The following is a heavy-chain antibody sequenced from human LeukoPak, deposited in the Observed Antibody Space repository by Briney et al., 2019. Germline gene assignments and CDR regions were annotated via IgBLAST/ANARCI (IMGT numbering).Heavy chain of an antibody. CDR2: IWYDGSNK. CDR3: ARGSAIAAAATSHFDY. Sequence: GGSLRLSCAASGFTFSSYGMHWVRQAPGKGLEWVAVIWYDGSNKYYADSVKGRFTISRDNSKNTLYLQMNSLRAEDTAVYYCARGSAIAAAATSHFDYWGQGTLVTVSS. J-gene: IGHJ4*02. CDR1: GFTFSSYG. D-gene: IGHD6-13*01. V-gene: IGHV3-33*01.